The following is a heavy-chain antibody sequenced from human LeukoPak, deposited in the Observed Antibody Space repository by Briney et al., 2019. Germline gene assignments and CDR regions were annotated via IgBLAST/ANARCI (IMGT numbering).Heavy chain of an antibody. CDR2: IHSSGST. CDR3: ARLTAYFDL. J-gene: IGHJ2*01. V-gene: IGHV4-31*03. Sequence: SETLSLTCTVSGDSINNAGYHWTWIRQHPGKGLEWIGYIHSSGSTSYNPSLKSRLSISLDTSQNQFSLKLHSVTAADTAVYYCARLTAYFDLWGRGTLVTVSS. CDR1: GDSINNAGYH.